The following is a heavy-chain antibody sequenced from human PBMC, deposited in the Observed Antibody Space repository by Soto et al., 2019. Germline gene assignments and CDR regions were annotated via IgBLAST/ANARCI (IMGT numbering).Heavy chain of an antibody. D-gene: IGHD3-9*01. CDR2: IYWDDSK. J-gene: IGHJ4*02. CDR1: GFSLSTSGVG. V-gene: IGHV2-5*02. Sequence: QITLKESGPTLVRPTQTLTLTCAFSGFSLSTSGVGVGWIRQPPGKALEWLAVIYWDDSKHYSPSLRSRLTMPKXXSNNQVSLTMPNMDPMDTGTYYCAHKGPEDWPLDDWGQGTLVTVSS. CDR3: AHKGPEDWPLDD.